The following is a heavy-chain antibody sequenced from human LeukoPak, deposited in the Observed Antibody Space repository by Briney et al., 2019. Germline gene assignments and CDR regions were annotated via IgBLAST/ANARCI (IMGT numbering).Heavy chain of an antibody. CDR1: GYTLTELS. J-gene: IGHJ4*02. D-gene: IGHD6-13*01. Sequence: ASVKVSCKASGYTLTELSMHWVRQAPGKGLEWMGGFDPEDGETIYAQKFQGRVTMTEDTSTDTAYMELSSLRSEDTAVYYCATLAAAGTRFDYWGQGTLVTVSS. V-gene: IGHV1-24*01. CDR3: ATLAAAGTRFDY. CDR2: FDPEDGET.